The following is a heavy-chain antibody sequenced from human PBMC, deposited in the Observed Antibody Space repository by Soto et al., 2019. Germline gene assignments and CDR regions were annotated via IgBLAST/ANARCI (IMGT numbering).Heavy chain of an antibody. J-gene: IGHJ6*02. D-gene: IGHD2-21*01. V-gene: IGHV4-39*01. CDR2: AYYSGST. CDR1: GSSIITSYY. CDR3: ARHDWARFYGMDV. Sequence: SETLSLTCSVSGSSIITSYYWGWIRQSPGKGLEWIGSAYYSGSTYYNQSLKSRVTIFVDTSKSQFSLMLDSVIAADTAVYYCARHDWARFYGMDVWGQGTTVTVSS.